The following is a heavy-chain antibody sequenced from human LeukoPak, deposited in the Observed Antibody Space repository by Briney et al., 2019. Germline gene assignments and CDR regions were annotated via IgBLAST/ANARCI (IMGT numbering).Heavy chain of an antibody. V-gene: IGHV1-18*01. J-gene: IGHJ4*02. D-gene: IGHD4-17*01. CDR2: ISAYNGNT. CDR1: GYTFTSYG. CDR3: ARDLGSSDDYGDYVANYYFDY. Sequence: GASVKVYCKASGYTFTSYGISWVRQAPGQGLEWMGWISAYNGNTNYAQKLQGRVTMTTDTSTSTAYMELRSLRSDDTAVYYCARDLGSSDDYGDYVANYYFDYWGQGTLVTVSS.